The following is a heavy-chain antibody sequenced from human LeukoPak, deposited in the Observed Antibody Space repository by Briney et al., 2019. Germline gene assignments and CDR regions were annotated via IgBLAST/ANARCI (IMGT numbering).Heavy chain of an antibody. CDR2: IWYDGSNK. CDR1: GFTVSSNY. J-gene: IGHJ4*02. V-gene: IGHV3-33*08. D-gene: IGHD1-26*01. CDR3: ARDLSGSYYSSLDY. Sequence: GGSLRLSCAASGFTVSSNYMSWVRQAPGKGLEWVAVIWYDGSNKYYADSVKGRFTISRDNSKNTLYLQMNSLRAEDTAVYYCARDLSGSYYSSLDYWGQGTLVTVSS.